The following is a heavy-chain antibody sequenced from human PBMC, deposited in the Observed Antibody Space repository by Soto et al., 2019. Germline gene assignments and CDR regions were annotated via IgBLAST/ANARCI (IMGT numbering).Heavy chain of an antibody. CDR1: GFTFSDHY. V-gene: IGHV3-72*01. Sequence: GGSLRLSCVASGFTFSDHYMDWVRQAPGKGLEWVARARNKVSGYTTGYGASVKGRFTISRDDSKNSLYLQMNSLKTEDTAVYFCARLMGTSLDLWGQGAVVTAPQ. D-gene: IGHD2-8*01. CDR3: ARLMGTSLDL. CDR2: ARNKVSGYTT. J-gene: IGHJ5*02.